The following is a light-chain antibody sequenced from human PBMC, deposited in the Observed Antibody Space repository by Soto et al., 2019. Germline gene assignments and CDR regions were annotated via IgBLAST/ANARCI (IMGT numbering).Light chain of an antibody. CDR2: AAS. J-gene: IGKJ5*01. CDR3: QQLTSYPRST. V-gene: IGKV1-8*01. CDR1: QGISSY. Sequence: AIRMTQSPSSLSASTGDRVTIPRRSSQGISSYLAWYQQKPGKAPKLLIYAASTLQSGVPSRFSGSGSGTEFTLTISSLQPEDFATYHCQQLTSYPRSTFGQGTRLEIK.